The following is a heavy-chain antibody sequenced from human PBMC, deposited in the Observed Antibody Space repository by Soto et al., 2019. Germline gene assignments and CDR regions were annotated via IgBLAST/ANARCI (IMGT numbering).Heavy chain of an antibody. J-gene: IGHJ6*02. V-gene: IGHV4-61*01. Sequence: SETLSLTCSVSGGSVRSGNHFWNWIRQPPGRGLEWLGYMYYTGVTNYNPSLKSRVSMSVDTSKDQFSLILTSLTAADTAVYYCARGGEPLGYYGLDVWGQGTTVTVSS. CDR3: ARGGEPLGYYGLDV. CDR1: GGSVRSGNHF. CDR2: MYYTGVT.